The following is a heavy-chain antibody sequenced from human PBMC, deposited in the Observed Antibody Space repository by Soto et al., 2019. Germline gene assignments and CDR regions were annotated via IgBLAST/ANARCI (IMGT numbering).Heavy chain of an antibody. CDR2: ISSSGSTI. J-gene: IGHJ5*02. V-gene: IGHV3-11*01. CDR1: GFTFSDYY. Sequence: GGSLRLSCAASGFTFSDYYMSWIRQAPGKGLEWVSYISSSGSTIYYADSVKGRFTISRDNAKNSLYLQMNSLRAEDTAVYYCARSPRAIPNWFDPWGQGTLVTVSS. CDR3: ARSPRAIPNWFDP. D-gene: IGHD1-26*01.